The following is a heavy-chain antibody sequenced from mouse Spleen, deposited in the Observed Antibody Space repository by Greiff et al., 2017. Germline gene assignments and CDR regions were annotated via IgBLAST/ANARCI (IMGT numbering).Heavy chain of an antibody. CDR1: GFTFSDYY. J-gene: IGHJ4*01. V-gene: IGHV5-12*02. Sequence: EVQGVESGGGLVQPGGSLKLSCATSGFTFSDYYMYWVRQTPEKRLEWVAYISNGGGSTYYPDTVKGRFTISRDNAKNTLYLQMSRLKSEDTAMYYCARQAPYDYDAMDYWGQGTSVTVSS. D-gene: IGHD6-5*01. CDR2: ISNGGGST. CDR3: ARQAPYDYDAMDY.